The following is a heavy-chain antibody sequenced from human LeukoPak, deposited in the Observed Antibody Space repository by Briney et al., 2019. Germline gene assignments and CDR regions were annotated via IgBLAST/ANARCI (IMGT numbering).Heavy chain of an antibody. CDR3: ANWAYQLLIDAFDI. CDR2: ISYDGTNK. CDR1: GFTFSSYV. J-gene: IGHJ3*02. V-gene: IGHV3-30-3*01. D-gene: IGHD2-2*01. Sequence: GGSLRLSCAASGFTFSSYVMHWVRQAPGKGLEWVAVISYDGTNKYYADSVKGRFTISRDNSKNTLYLQMNSLRAEDTAVYYCANWAYQLLIDAFDIWGQGTMVIVSS.